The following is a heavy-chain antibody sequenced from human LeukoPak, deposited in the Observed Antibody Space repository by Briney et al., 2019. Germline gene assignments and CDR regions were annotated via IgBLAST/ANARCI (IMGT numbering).Heavy chain of an antibody. D-gene: IGHD5-12*01. J-gene: IGHJ4*02. CDR2: ISSSSSYI. Sequence: PGGSLRLSCAASGFTFSSYSMNWVRQAPGKGLEWVSSISSSSSYIYYADSVKGRFTISRDNAKNSLYLQMNSLRAEDTAVYYCARDDGGYDYLIDYWGQGTLVTVSS. CDR1: GFTFSSYS. CDR3: ARDDGGYDYLIDY. V-gene: IGHV3-21*01.